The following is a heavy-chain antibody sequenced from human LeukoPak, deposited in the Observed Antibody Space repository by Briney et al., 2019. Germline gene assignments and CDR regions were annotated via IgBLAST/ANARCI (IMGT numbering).Heavy chain of an antibody. V-gene: IGHV1-69*05. CDR2: IIPIFGTA. CDR1: GGTFSSYA. J-gene: IGHJ4*02. CDR3: ARGSGYYYGSYYFDY. Sequence: SVKVSCKASGGTFSSYAISWVRQAPGQGLEWMGRIIPIFGTANYAQKFQGRVTITTDESTSTAYMELSSLRSEDMAVYYCARGSGYYYGSYYFDYWGQGTLVTVSS. D-gene: IGHD3-22*01.